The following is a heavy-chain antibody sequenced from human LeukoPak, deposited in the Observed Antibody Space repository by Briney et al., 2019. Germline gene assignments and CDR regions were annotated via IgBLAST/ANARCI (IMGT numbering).Heavy chain of an antibody. CDR3: ARAEEGYCSSTSCYRGHYYYYYMDV. J-gene: IGHJ6*03. CDR2: INHSGST. CDR1: GGSFSGYY. V-gene: IGHV4-34*01. D-gene: IGHD2-2*02. Sequence: SETLSLTCAVYGGSFSGYYWSWIRQPPGKGLEWIGEINHSGSTNYNASLKSRVTISVDTSKNQFSLKLSSVTAADTAVYYCARAEEGYCSSTSCYRGHYYYYYMDVWGKGTTVTVSS.